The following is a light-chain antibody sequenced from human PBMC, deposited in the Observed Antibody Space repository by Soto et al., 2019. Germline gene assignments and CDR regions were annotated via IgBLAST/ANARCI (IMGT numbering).Light chain of an antibody. J-gene: IGKJ1*01. CDR3: HHLIIWLP. Sequence: RASQSVSSNLAWYQQKPGQAPRLLISGASTRATGIPARFSVSGSGPEFTLACSLVHSADAVFQSRHHLIIWLPFGQGTKVDIK. V-gene: IGKV3-15*01. CDR1: QSVSSN. CDR2: GAS.